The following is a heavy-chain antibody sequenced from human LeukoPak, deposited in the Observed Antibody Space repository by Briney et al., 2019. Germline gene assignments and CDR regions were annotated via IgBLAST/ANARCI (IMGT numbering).Heavy chain of an antibody. J-gene: IGHJ4*02. D-gene: IGHD3-9*01. V-gene: IGHV3-13*01. CDR3: ARESNDFLTGYYDY. CDR1: GFTFSTYD. CDR2: IGTVGDT. Sequence: GGSLRLSCAASGFTFSTYDFHWVRQATGKGLEWVSAIGTVGDTHYPGSVKGRFTISRENAKNSVYLQMDSLRDGDTAVYYCARESNDFLTGYYDYWGQGILVTVSS.